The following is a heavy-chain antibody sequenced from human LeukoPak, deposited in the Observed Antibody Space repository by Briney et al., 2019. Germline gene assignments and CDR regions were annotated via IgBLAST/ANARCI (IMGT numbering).Heavy chain of an antibody. Sequence: PSETLSLTCSVYGGSFSGFYWNWIRQPPGKGLEWIGEINHSGSTHYSPSLKSRLSISVDPSKNQFSLKLSSVTAADTAVYYCARHDSSAWYLDYWGQGTLVTVSS. CDR3: ARHDSSAWYLDY. D-gene: IGHD3-22*01. CDR1: GGSFSGFY. J-gene: IGHJ4*02. V-gene: IGHV4-34*01. CDR2: INHSGST.